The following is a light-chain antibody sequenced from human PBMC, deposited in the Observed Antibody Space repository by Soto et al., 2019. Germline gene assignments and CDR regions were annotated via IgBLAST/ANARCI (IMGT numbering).Light chain of an antibody. V-gene: IGKV1-33*01. Sequence: DIQMTQSPSSLSASVGDRVTITCQASQDISNYLNWYQQKPGKAPKLLIYDASNLETGVPSRFSGNGFWTDFTFTISSLQPEDIATYYCQPYDNLPFTFGPGTKVDIK. CDR1: QDISNY. CDR2: DAS. J-gene: IGKJ3*01. CDR3: QPYDNLPFT.